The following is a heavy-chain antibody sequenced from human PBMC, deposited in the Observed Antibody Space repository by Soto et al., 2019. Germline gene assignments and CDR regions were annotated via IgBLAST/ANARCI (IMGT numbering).Heavy chain of an antibody. CDR1: GYTFTSYG. CDR3: AGDRSITMVRGGPDY. V-gene: IGHV1-18*01. CDR2: ISAYNGNT. D-gene: IGHD3-10*01. J-gene: IGHJ4*02. Sequence: ASVKVSCKASGYTFTSYGISWVRQAPGQGLEWMGWISAYNGNTNYAQKLQGRVTMTTDTSTSTAYMELGRLRSDDTAVYYCAGDRSITMVRGGPDYWGQGTLVTVSS.